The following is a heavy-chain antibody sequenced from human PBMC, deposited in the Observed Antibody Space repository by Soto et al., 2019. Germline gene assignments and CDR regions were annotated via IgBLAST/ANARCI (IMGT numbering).Heavy chain of an antibody. CDR2: IIPIFGTA. CDR3: ATTLDYDFWSGYYEYNWFDP. Sequence: ASVKVSCKASGGTFSSYAISWVRQAPGQGLEWMGGIIPIFGTANYAQKFQGRVTITADESTSTAYMELSSLRSEDTAVYYCATTLDYDFWSGYYEYNWFDPWGQGTLVTVSS. D-gene: IGHD3-3*01. J-gene: IGHJ5*02. V-gene: IGHV1-69*13. CDR1: GGTFSSYA.